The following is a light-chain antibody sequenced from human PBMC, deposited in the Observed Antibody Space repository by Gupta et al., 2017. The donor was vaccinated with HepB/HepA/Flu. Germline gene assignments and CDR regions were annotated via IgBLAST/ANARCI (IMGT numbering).Light chain of an antibody. Sequence: DIQMTQSPSSLSASVGDRVTIPCRASQSISRYLNWYQHKAGKAPKLLIYATSSLQSGVTSRFSGSGSGTDFTLTISRLQPEDFATYYCQHGNSIWLTFGGGTKVEIK. CDR1: QSISRY. V-gene: IGKV1-39*01. CDR2: ATS. CDR3: QHGNSIWLT. J-gene: IGKJ4*01.